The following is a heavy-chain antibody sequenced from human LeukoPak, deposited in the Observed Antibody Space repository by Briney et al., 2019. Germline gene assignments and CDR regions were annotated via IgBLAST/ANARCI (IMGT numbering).Heavy chain of an antibody. CDR1: GFTFTSSA. CDR2: IVVGSGNT. D-gene: IGHD1-26*01. Sequence: SVKVSCTASGFTFTSSAVQWVRQARGQRLEWIGWIVVGSGNTNYAQKFQGRVTMTRDTSTSTVYMELSSLRSEDTAVYYCARASGATMIPYFQHWGQGTLVTVSS. J-gene: IGHJ1*01. CDR3: ARASGATMIPYFQH. V-gene: IGHV1-58*01.